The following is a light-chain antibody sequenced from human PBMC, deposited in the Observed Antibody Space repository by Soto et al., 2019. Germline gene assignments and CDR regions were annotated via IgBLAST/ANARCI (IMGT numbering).Light chain of an antibody. CDR2: SAS. CDR3: QQTSTFCPLS. CDR1: QGSSNW. J-gene: IGKJ4*01. V-gene: IGKV1-12*01. Sequence: DIQMTQSPSSVSASVGDRVTITCRARQGSSNWVAWYQQQPGKAPKPLIYSASTLQSGVPSRISDGGAETHFTLIISSMQPEEVASYYCQQTSTFCPLSVGGGTKVEI.